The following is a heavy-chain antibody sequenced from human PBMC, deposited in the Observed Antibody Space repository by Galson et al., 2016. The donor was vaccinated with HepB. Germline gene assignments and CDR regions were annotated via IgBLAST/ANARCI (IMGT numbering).Heavy chain of an antibody. V-gene: IGHV3-30*04. CDR2: ISYDGNNE. J-gene: IGHJ4*02. CDR1: GFTLSFSA. Sequence: SLRLSCAASGFTLSFSAMHWVRQAPGKGLDWVAAISYDGNNENFADSVKGRFTISRYQSKNTEYLQMNTLRAEDTAVYFCARDSRDYFSYYFDYWGPGTLVTVSS. D-gene: IGHD3-16*01. CDR3: ARDSRDYFSYYFDY.